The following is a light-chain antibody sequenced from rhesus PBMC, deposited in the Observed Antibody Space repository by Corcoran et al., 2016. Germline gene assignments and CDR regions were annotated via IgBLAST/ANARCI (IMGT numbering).Light chain of an antibody. J-gene: IGKJ1*01. CDR2: KAS. CDR1: QSISSW. CDR3: LQYSSSPWT. Sequence: DIQMTQSPSSLSASVGDTDTITCRASQSISSWLDWYQQKPGKAPNLLIYKASIVQSGVPSRFSGRGSGTDFTLTISSLHPEDFATYYCLQYSSSPWTFGQGTKVEIK. V-gene: IGKV1-22*01.